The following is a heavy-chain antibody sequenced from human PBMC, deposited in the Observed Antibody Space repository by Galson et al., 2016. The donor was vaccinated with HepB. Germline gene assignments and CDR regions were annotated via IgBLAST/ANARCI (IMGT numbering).Heavy chain of an antibody. Sequence: SLRLSCAASGFTFRTYTMSWVRQAPGKGLEWVSGISGGGGSTYYADSVKGRLTISRDNPKNMVYLQIHSLRGEDTAVYFCAKDRYCGGGACSWSYFDLWGPGIQVTVSS. CDR2: ISGGGGST. D-gene: IGHD2-15*01. V-gene: IGHV3-23*01. J-gene: IGHJ4*02. CDR3: AKDRYCGGGACSWSYFDL. CDR1: GFTFRTYT.